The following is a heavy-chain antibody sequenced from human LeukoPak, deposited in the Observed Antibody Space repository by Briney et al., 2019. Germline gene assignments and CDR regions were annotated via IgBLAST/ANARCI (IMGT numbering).Heavy chain of an antibody. J-gene: IGHJ4*03. CDR3: ARGATISETGYFDF. CDR2: IDHRGDT. CDR1: GGSFSRYY. Sequence: PSDTLPLTCAVYGGSFSRYYWSWIRQSPGKGLEWIAEIDHRGDTNYNPSVKSRVTISVDTSKNQFSLKMRSLSAADTALYYCARGATISETGYFDFWGQGTLVTVSS. V-gene: IGHV4-34*01. D-gene: IGHD5-24*01.